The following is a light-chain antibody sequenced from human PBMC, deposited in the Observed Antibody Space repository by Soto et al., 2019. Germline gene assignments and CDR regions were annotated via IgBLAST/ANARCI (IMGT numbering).Light chain of an antibody. CDR3: QQYGSSPFT. J-gene: IGKJ3*01. CDR1: QSVSSSY. Sequence: EIVLTQSPGTLSLSPGERATLSCRASQSVSSSYLAWYQQKPGQAPRLLIYGASSRATGIPDRFSGSGSGTAFTLTISRLEPEYFAVYYCQQYGSSPFTFGPGTKVDIK. V-gene: IGKV3-20*01. CDR2: GAS.